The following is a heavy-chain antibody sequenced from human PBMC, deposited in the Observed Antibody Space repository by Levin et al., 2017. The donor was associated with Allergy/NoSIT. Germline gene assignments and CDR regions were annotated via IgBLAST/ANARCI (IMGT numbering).Heavy chain of an antibody. V-gene: IGHV3-23*01. CDR1: GFSLRNYA. D-gene: IGHD6-6*01. CDR2: ISGSGGST. Sequence: GGSLRLSCAASGFSLRNYAITWVRQAPGKGLEWVSDISGSGGSTYYTDSVKGRFTISRDNSKSTPYLHMNSLRVDDTAVYYCARFPLPMTEYYMDVWGKGTTVTVSS. CDR3: ARFPLPMTEYYMDV. J-gene: IGHJ6*03.